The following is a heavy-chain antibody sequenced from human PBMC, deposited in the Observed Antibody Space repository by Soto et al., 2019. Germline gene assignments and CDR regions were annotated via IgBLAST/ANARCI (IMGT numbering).Heavy chain of an antibody. J-gene: IGHJ6*02. D-gene: IGHD1-1*01. CDR2: INHSGST. Sequence: QVQLQQWGAGLLKPSETLSLTCAVYGGSLSGYYGNWIRQSPGKGLEWIGEINHSGSTNYNPSLKSRVTISIDTSKNQFSLKLSSVTGADTAVYYCARTRNLDVWGQGTTVIVSS. CDR3: ARTRNLDV. V-gene: IGHV4-34*01. CDR1: GGSLSGYY.